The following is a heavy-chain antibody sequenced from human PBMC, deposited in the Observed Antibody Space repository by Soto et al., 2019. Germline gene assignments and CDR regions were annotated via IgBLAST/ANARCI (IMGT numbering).Heavy chain of an antibody. D-gene: IGHD6-6*01. V-gene: IGHV3-13*01. Sequence: PGGSLRLSCEASGFSVSTNEMHWVRQGTGKGLEWVSRINIGGDTFYSGSVKGRFTVSRESARNSAYLQMNSLRVGDTAVYYCVRGEMRSSSGHTWLDPWGQGVLVTVSS. CDR1: GFSVSTNE. CDR2: INIGGDT. J-gene: IGHJ5*02. CDR3: VRGEMRSSSGHTWLDP.